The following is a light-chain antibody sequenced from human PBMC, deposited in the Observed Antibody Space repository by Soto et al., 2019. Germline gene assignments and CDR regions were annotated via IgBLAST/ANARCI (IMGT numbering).Light chain of an antibody. CDR3: QQYNNWWT. CDR2: GAS. J-gene: IGKJ1*01. V-gene: IGKV3-15*01. Sequence: EIVMTQSPATLSVSPGERATLSCSASQSVSNNLAWYQKKPCQAPRLLIYGASTRATGIPARFSGSGSGTEFTLTISSLQSEEFALYYCQQYNNWWTFGQGTRVEIK. CDR1: QSVSNN.